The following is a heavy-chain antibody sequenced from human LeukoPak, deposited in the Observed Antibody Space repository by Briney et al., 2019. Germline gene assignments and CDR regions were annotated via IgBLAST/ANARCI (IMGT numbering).Heavy chain of an antibody. D-gene: IGHD3-3*01. J-gene: IGHJ4*02. CDR1: GFSFSSYA. Sequence: GGSLRHPCSASGFSFSSYAMSWVRQSLGKGLDWGTGISGSGYSAYYADSVKGRFTISRDNSKNTLYLQMSSLRAEDTAVFYCAKENPLDHYEMLYFFDYWGQGALVTVSS. CDR3: AKENPLDHYEMLYFFDY. CDR2: ISGSGYSA. V-gene: IGHV3-23*01.